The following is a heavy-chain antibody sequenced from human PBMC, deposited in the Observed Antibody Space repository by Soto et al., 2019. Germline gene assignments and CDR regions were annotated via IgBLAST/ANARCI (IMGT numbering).Heavy chain of an antibody. J-gene: IGHJ5*02. V-gene: IGHV4-39*01. CDR3: TRRYNWNDYYFDP. Sequence: ASGTPSPTCTVSGGSLPGQSYYWTWVRQTPGKGLEWVGSSYYSGTSYFNPALKGRVTISVDTSTNQFSLRLTSVTAADTAVYYCTRRYNWNDYYFDPWGQGTLVTVSS. CDR2: SYYSGTS. CDR1: GGSLPGQSYY. D-gene: IGHD1-20*01.